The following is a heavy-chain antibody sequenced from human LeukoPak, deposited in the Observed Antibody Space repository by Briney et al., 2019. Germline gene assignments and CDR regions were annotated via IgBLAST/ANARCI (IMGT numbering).Heavy chain of an antibody. J-gene: IGHJ6*04. V-gene: IGHV3-30*04. Sequence: GRSLRLSCAASGFTFSSFAMHWVRQAPGKGLEWVAVISYDGTNKYYADSVKGRFTISRDNSKNTLFLQMNSLRAEDTAMYYCARDGNSGYNSDYYYGMDAGGKGTTVTVCS. CDR2: ISYDGTNK. CDR3: ARDGNSGYNSDYYYGMDA. D-gene: IGHD5-12*01. CDR1: GFTFSSFA.